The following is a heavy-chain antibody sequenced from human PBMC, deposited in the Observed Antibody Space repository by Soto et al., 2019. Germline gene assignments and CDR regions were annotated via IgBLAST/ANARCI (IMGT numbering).Heavy chain of an antibody. CDR1: GDSFTRYW. V-gene: IGHV5-51*01. CDR2: IYPGDSDT. D-gene: IGHD3-16*01. J-gene: IGHJ6*02. Sequence: WESLMIYCTCSGDSFTRYWIGWVRQMPGKGLEWMGIIYPGDSDTRYSPSFQGQVTISADKSISTAYLQWSSLKASDTAMYYCARHGGGFYYYYGMDVWGQGTTVTVSS. CDR3: ARHGGGFYYYYGMDV.